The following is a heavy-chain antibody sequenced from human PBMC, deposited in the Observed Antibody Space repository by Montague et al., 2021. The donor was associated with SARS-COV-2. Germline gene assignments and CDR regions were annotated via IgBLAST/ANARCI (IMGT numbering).Heavy chain of an antibody. D-gene: IGHD6-13*01. Sequence: TLSLTCTVSGGSISSSSYYWGWIRQPPGKALEWLARIDWDDDKYYSTSLKTRLTISKDTSKNQVVLTMTNMDPVDTATYYCARILVAAAGSPFDPWGQGTLVTVSS. J-gene: IGHJ5*02. CDR3: ARILVAAAGSPFDP. V-gene: IGHV2-70*11. CDR2: IDWDDDK. CDR1: GGSISSSSYY.